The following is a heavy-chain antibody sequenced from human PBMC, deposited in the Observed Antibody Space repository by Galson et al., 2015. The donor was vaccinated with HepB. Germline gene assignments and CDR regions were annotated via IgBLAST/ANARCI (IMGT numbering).Heavy chain of an antibody. J-gene: IGHJ4*02. V-gene: IGHV3-66*01. Sequence: SLRLSCAASGFTVTSIHMSWVRQAPGKGPEWVSVIYNGDNTIYADSVKDRFTISRDNSKNTLYLQMNSLRVEDTAVYYCARKYGGAWVFDYWGQGTLVTVSS. D-gene: IGHD4-23*01. CDR3: ARKYGGAWVFDY. CDR2: IYNGDNT. CDR1: GFTVTSIH.